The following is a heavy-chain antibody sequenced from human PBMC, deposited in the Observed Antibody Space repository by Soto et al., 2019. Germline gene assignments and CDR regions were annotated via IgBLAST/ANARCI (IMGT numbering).Heavy chain of an antibody. CDR3: AREGRYYDFWSGSLDY. J-gene: IGHJ4*02. V-gene: IGHV1-69*13. Sequence: SVKVSCKASGGTFSSYAISWVRQAPGQGLEWMGGIIPIFGTANYAQKFQGRVTITADESTSTAYMELSSLRSEDTAVYYCAREGRYYDFWSGSLDYWGQGTLVTVSS. CDR1: GGTFSSYA. D-gene: IGHD3-3*01. CDR2: IIPIFGTA.